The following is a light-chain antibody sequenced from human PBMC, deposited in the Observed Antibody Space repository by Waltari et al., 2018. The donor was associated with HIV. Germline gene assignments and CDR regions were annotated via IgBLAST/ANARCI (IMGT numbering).Light chain of an antibody. CDR1: SSN. J-gene: IGLJ2*01. CDR3: AAWGDNLSGPVL. CDR2: RNN. V-gene: IGLV1-47*01. Sequence: QSVLTRPPSASGTPGQRVTISCSGSSSNVHWYQKFPGTAPKLLIYRNNQRPSGVPDRFSGSKSGTSASLAISGLRSEDEADYYCAAWGDNLSGPVLFGGGTKVTVL.